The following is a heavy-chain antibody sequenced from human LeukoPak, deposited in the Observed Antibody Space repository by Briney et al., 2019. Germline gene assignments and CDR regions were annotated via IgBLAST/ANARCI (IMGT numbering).Heavy chain of an antibody. V-gene: IGHV4-38-2*02. CDR2: IYTSGST. CDR1: GYSISSGYY. CDR3: ARRREKGYYYYMDV. D-gene: IGHD5-24*01. J-gene: IGHJ6*03. Sequence: SETLSLTCTVSGYSISSGYYWGWIRQPPGKGLEWIGYIYTSGSTNYNPSLKSRVTISVDTSKNQFSLKLSSVTAADTAVYYCARRREKGYYYYMDVWGKGTTVTVSS.